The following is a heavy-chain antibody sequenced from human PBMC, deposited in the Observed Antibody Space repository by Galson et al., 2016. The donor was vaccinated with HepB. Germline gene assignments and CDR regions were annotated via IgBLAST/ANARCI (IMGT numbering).Heavy chain of an antibody. J-gene: IGHJ6*02. D-gene: IGHD3-3*01. Sequence: SLRLSCAASRFTFSSYAMSWVRQAPGKGLEWVSVISGSGGSTYYADSVKGRFTTSRDNSKNTLYLQKNSLRAEDTAVYYCAKEGTIFGVVPYGMDVWGQGTKVIVSS. CDR2: ISGSGGST. CDR1: RFTFSSYA. CDR3: AKEGTIFGVVPYGMDV. V-gene: IGHV3-23*01.